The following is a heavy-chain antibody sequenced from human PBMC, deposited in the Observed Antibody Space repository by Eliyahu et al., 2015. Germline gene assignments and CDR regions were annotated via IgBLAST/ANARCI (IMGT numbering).Heavy chain of an antibody. D-gene: IGHD6-13*01. J-gene: IGHJ6*02. V-gene: IGHV4-31*03. CDR1: XXXISSXGYY. CDR2: IYYSGST. Sequence: QVQLQESGPGLVKPSQTLSLTCTXSXXXISSXGYYXRWIRQHPGKGLEWIGYIYYSGSTYYNPSLKSRVTISVDTSKNQFSLKLSSVTAADTAVYYCARGAAVPGYYYGMDVWGQGTTVTVSS. CDR3: ARGAAVPGYYYGMDV.